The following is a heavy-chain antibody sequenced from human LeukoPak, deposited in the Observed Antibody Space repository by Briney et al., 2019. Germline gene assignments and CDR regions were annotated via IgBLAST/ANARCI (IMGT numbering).Heavy chain of an antibody. J-gene: IGHJ6*01. CDR2: ISGSGGST. CDR3: AKARGDLGHYYYGMDA. D-gene: IGHD3-10*01. V-gene: IGHV3-23*01. CDR1: GFTFSSYA. Sequence: GGSLRLSCAASGFTFSSYAMSWVRQAPGKGLEWVSAISGSGGSTYYADSVKGRFTISRDNSENTLYLQMNSLRAEDTAVYYCAKARGDLGHYYYGMDAWGQRTAVTVSS.